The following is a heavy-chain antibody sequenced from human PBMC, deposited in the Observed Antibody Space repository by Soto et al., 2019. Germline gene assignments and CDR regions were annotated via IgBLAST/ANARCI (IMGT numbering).Heavy chain of an antibody. CDR1: GLTFSNYW. V-gene: IGHV3-7*01. Sequence: EVQLVESGGGLAQPGGSLRLSCVVSGLTFSNYWMSWARQAPGKGLEWVANINQDGSESYYVDSVEGRFTISRDNAKNSLYLQMTSLRAEDTAVYYCARPARECSSPGCANWGQGTLVTVSS. J-gene: IGHJ4*02. CDR3: ARPARECSSPGCAN. D-gene: IGHD2-2*01. CDR2: INQDGSES.